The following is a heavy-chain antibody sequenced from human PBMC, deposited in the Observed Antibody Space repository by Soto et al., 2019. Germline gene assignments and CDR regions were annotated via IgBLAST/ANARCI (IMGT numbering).Heavy chain of an antibody. Sequence: SETLSLTCAISGDSVSSNSAAWNWIRQSTSRGLEGLGRTYYRSKWYNDYAVSVKGRISINPDTSTNLFSLQLNSVTPEDTAVYYCARDRKGGFVMDVWGQGTTVTVS. D-gene: IGHD3-16*01. V-gene: IGHV6-1*01. CDR2: TYYRSKWYN. J-gene: IGHJ6*02. CDR3: ARDRKGGFVMDV. CDR1: GDSVSSNSAA.